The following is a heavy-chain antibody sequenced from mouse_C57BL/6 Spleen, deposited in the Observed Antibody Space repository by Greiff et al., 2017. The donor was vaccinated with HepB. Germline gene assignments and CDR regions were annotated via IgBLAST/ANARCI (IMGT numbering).Heavy chain of an antibody. Sequence: QVQLQQSGAELVKPGASVKISCKASGYAFSSYWMNWVKQRPGKGLEWIGQIYPGDGDTNYNGKFKGKATLTADKSSSTAYMQLSSLTSEDSAVYCCARTSYYSNAMDYWGQGTSVTVSS. J-gene: IGHJ4*01. CDR2: IYPGDGDT. CDR1: GYAFSSYW. V-gene: IGHV1-80*01. D-gene: IGHD2-5*01. CDR3: ARTSYYSNAMDY.